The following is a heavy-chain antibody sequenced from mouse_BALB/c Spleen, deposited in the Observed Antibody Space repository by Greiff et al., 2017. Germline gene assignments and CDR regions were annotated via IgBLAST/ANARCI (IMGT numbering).Heavy chain of an antibody. J-gene: IGHJ2*01. Sequence: VQLQQSGAELVRSGASVKLSCTASGFNIKDYYMHWVKQRPEQGLEWIGWIDPENGDTEYAPKFQGKATMTADTSSNTAYLQLSSLTSEDTAVYYCSYYGSSLDYWGQGTTLTVSS. D-gene: IGHD1-1*01. CDR1: GFNIKDYY. CDR2: IDPENGDT. V-gene: IGHV14-4*02. CDR3: SYYGSSLDY.